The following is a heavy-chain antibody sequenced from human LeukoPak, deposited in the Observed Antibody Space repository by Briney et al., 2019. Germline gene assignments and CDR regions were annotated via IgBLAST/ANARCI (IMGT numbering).Heavy chain of an antibody. Sequence: GGSLRLSCAVSGFTVSDIYMSWVRQAPGKGLEWVSLIYSGSNTYYADSVKGRFTISRNNSRNTFYLQMNSLRPDDTAVYYCARDRRGGWLDPWGQGTLVTVSS. CDR2: IYSGSNT. J-gene: IGHJ5*02. D-gene: IGHD2-15*01. CDR1: GFTVSDIY. CDR3: ARDRRGGWLDP. V-gene: IGHV3-53*04.